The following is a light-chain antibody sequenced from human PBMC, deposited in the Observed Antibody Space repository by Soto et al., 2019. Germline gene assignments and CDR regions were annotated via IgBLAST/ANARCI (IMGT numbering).Light chain of an antibody. J-gene: IGLJ1*01. CDR3: CSYAGSGTYV. CDR2: EGS. V-gene: IGLV2-23*01. Sequence: QSALTQPASVSGSPGQSITISCTGTSSDVGSYNLVSWYQQHPGKAPKLLIYEGSKRPSGVSNRFSGSKSGNTASLTISGLQAEDEADYYCCSYAGSGTYVFGTGNKLTVL. CDR1: SSDVGSYNL.